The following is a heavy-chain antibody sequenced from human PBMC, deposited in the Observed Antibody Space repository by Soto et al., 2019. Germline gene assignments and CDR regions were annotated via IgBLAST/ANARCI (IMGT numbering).Heavy chain of an antibody. CDR3: ARDGTYNWV. Sequence: QLVASGGGLVQPGGSLRLSCAASGFTVSNNYVRWVRQAPGKGLEWVSLIFSNGDTRYADSVKGRFTISRDSSSNTLYLHMNSLGVEDTAVYYCARDGTYNWVGGQGIHVTVSS. J-gene: IGHJ4*02. CDR1: GFTVSNNY. D-gene: IGHD1-1*01. V-gene: IGHV3-66*01. CDR2: IFSNGDT.